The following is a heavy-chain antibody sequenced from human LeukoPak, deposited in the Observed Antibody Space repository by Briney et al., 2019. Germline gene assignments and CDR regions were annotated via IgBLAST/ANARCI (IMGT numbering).Heavy chain of an antibody. Sequence: PGGSLRLSCAASGFTFSSYSMIWLRQAPGKGLEWVSSISSSSSYIYYADSVKGRFTISRDNAKNSLYLQMNSLRAEDKAVYYCARSLYGVNYGDAFDIWGQGTMVTVSS. CDR1: GFTFSSYS. D-gene: IGHD4-23*01. V-gene: IGHV3-21*01. CDR3: ARSLYGVNYGDAFDI. J-gene: IGHJ3*02. CDR2: ISSSSSYI.